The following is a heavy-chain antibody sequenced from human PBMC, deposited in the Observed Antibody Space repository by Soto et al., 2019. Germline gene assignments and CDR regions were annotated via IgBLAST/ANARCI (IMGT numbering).Heavy chain of an antibody. D-gene: IGHD2-2*01. Sequence: PGGSLRLSCAASGFTFSSYSMNWVRQAPGKGLEWVSSISSSSSYIYYADSVKGRFTISRDNAKNSLYLQMNSLRAEDTAVYYCARRCSSTSCYLPLYYYYGMDVWGQGTTVTVSS. V-gene: IGHV3-21*01. CDR2: ISSSSSYI. CDR3: ARRCSSTSCYLPLYYYYGMDV. J-gene: IGHJ6*02. CDR1: GFTFSSYS.